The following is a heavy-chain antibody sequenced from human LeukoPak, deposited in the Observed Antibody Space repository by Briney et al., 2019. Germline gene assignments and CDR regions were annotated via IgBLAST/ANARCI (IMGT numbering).Heavy chain of an antibody. CDR3: ARSYDSSGYHDAFDI. V-gene: IGHV4-30-4*07. CDR1: GGSISSSSYS. CDR2: IYYSGST. D-gene: IGHD3-22*01. Sequence: SETLSLTCTVSGGSISSSSYSWSWIRQPPGKGLEWIGYIYYSGSTYYNPSLKSRVTISVDTSKNQFSLKLSSVTAADTAVYYCARSYDSSGYHDAFDIWGQGTMVTVSS. J-gene: IGHJ3*02.